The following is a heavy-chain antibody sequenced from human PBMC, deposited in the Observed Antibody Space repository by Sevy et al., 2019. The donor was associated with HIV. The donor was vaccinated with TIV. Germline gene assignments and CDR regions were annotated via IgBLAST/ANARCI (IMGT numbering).Heavy chain of an antibody. CDR2: ISSSSRYI. D-gene: IGHD3-10*01. CDR1: GFVFSSYT. J-gene: IGHJ4*02. CDR3: ARDMAYGSGSIVYDY. V-gene: IGHV3-21*01. Sequence: GGSLSLSCAASGFVFSSYTMNWVRQSPGKGLEWVSSISSSSRYIFYADSVKGRFTISRDNARNSLYLQMNSLRAEETAVYYCARDMAYGSGSIVYDYWGQGTLVTVSS.